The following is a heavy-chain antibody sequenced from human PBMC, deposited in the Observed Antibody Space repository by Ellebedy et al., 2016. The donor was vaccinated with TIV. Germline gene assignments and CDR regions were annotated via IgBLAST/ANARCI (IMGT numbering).Heavy chain of an antibody. CDR3: AKGDTIVRNPGYGMDV. V-gene: IGHV3-23*01. D-gene: IGHD3-10*01. CDR2: ISGSGVNT. J-gene: IGHJ6*02. Sequence: PGGSLRLSCATSGFTFSSYAMSWVRQAPGKGLEWVSAISGSGVNTYYADSVKGRFTISRDNSKNTLYLQMNSLRAEDTAVYYCAKGDTIVRNPGYGMDVWGQGTTLTVSS. CDR1: GFTFSSYA.